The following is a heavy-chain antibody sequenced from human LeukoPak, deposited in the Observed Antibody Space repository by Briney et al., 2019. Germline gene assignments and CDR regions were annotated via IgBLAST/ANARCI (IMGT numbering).Heavy chain of an antibody. J-gene: IGHJ6*03. CDR2: IYYSGST. CDR1: GGSISSHY. Sequence: SETLSLTCTVSGGSISSHYWSWIRQPPGKGLEWIGYIYYSGSTNYNPSLKSRVTISVDTSKNQFSLKLSSATAADTAVYYCARGTGGDYYYYYMDVWGKGTTVTVSS. D-gene: IGHD3-10*01. CDR3: ARGTGGDYYYYYMDV. V-gene: IGHV4-59*11.